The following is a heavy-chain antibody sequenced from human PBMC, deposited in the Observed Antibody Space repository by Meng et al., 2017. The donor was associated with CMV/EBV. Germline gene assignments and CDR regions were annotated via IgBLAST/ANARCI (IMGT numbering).Heavy chain of an antibody. CDR1: GGSISSSSYY. CDR3: ARNWRDGHTLDPFNI. J-gene: IGHJ3*02. Sequence: SETLSLTCTVSGGSISSSSYYWGWIRQPPGKGLEWIGSIYYSGSTYYNPSLKSRVTISVDTSKNQFSLKLSSVTAADTAVYYCARNWRDGHTLDPFNIWGQGTMVTVSS. CDR2: IYYSGST. V-gene: IGHV4-39*01. D-gene: IGHD5-24*01.